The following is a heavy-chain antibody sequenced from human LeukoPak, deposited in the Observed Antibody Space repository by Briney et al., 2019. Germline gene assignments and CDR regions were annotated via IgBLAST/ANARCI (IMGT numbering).Heavy chain of an antibody. V-gene: IGHV1-69*04. CDR3: AIGYCTNGVCPPYDSREKYYFDY. CDR2: IIPIFGIA. Sequence: SVKVSCKASGGTFSSYAISWVRQAPGQGLEWMGRIIPIFGIANYAQKFQGRVTITADKSTSTAYMELSSLRSEDTAVYYCAIGYCTNGVCPPYDSREKYYFDYWGQGTLVTVSS. CDR1: GGTFSSYA. J-gene: IGHJ4*02. D-gene: IGHD2-8*01.